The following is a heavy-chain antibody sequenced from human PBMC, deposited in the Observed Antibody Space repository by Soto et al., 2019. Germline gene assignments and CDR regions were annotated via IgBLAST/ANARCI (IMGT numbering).Heavy chain of an antibody. V-gene: IGHV3-74*01. CDR2: IKSDGSNI. CDR1: GFTFSSYW. Sequence: EVQLVESGGGLVQPGGSLRLSCAASGFTFSSYWMHWVRQAPGKGLVWVSRIKSDGSNINYADPVKGRFPISRDNAKNTLYLQMNSLRAEDTAIYYCARGGFSGSGSFIQGDYWGQGTLVTVSS. D-gene: IGHD3-10*01. CDR3: ARGGFSGSGSFIQGDY. J-gene: IGHJ4*02.